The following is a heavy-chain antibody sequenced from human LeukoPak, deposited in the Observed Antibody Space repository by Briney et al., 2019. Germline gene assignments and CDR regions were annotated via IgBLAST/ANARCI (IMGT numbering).Heavy chain of an antibody. J-gene: IGHJ3*02. CDR3: ARYCSSTSCYTPSDVYDM. D-gene: IGHD2-2*02. V-gene: IGHV3-11*04. Sequence: GGSLRLSCAASGFTFSDYYMSWIRQAPGKGLEWLSYISSSGYTIYYADSVKGRFTISRDNANNSLYLQMNSLRAEDTAVYYCARYCSSTSCYTPSDVYDMWGQGTMVTVSS. CDR1: GFTFSDYY. CDR2: ISSSGYTI.